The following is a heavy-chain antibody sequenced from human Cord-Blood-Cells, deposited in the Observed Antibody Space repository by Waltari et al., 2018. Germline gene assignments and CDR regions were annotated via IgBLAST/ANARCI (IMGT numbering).Heavy chain of an antibody. CDR1: GHTFTGSY. V-gene: IGHV1-2*02. J-gene: IGHJ3*02. CDR3: ARDRIWGYDAFDI. D-gene: IGHD3-10*01. Sequence: QVQLVQSGAEVKKPGASVKVSCKASGHTFTGSYMHWVRQDPGQGLEWMGWINPNGGCTNYAQKFQGRVTMTRDTSISTAYMELSRLRSDDTAVYYCARDRIWGYDAFDIWGQGTMVTVSS. CDR2: INPNGGCT.